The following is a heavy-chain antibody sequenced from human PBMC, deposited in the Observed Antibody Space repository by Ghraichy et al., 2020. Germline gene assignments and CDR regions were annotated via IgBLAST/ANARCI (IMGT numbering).Heavy chain of an antibody. V-gene: IGHV3-23*01. CDR2: ISGSGGST. CDR3: AKMGGYWGYYFDY. J-gene: IGHJ4*02. Sequence: GGSLRLSCAASGFTFSNYAMNWVRQAPGKGLEWVAAISGSGGSTYYADSVKGRFTLSRDDSKNTLYLQMNSLRAEDTAVYYCAKMGGYWGYYFDYWGQGTLVTVSS. D-gene: IGHD3-22*01. CDR1: GFTFSNYA.